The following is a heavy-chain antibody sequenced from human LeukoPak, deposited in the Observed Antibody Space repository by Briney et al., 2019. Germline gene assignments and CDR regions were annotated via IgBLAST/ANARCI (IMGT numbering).Heavy chain of an antibody. CDR2: INPSGGST. Sequence: ASVKVSCKASGYTFTSYYMHWVRQAPGQGLEWMGIINPSGGSTSYAQKFQGRVTTTRDTSTSTVYMELSSLRSEDTAVYYCAREDKVAGLDYWGQGTLVTVSS. D-gene: IGHD6-19*01. J-gene: IGHJ4*02. CDR1: GYTFTSYY. V-gene: IGHV1-46*01. CDR3: AREDKVAGLDY.